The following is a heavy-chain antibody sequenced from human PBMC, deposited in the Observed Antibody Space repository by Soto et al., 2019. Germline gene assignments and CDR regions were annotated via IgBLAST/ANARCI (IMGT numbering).Heavy chain of an antibody. V-gene: IGHV3-23*01. CDR3: ARDLWWYLH. CDR1: GFTFSSHA. J-gene: IGHJ4*02. Sequence: EVQLLESGGGLVQPGGALRLSCAASGFTFSSHAMSWVRQAPGKGLEWISSISAGSEGAYYADAVKGRFTISRDNSNNTLYLKMNSLRAEDTAVYYCARDLWWYLHWGQGPLVTVSS. CDR2: ISAGSEGA. D-gene: IGHD2-15*01.